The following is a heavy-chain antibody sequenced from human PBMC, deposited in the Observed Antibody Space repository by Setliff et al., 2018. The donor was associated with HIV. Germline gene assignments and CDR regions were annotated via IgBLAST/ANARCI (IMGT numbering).Heavy chain of an antibody. CDR1: GGSISSYY. D-gene: IGHD3-16*02. V-gene: IGHV4-59*01. CDR2: IYYSGST. CDR3: ARRRFMITFGGVIGRNAFDI. J-gene: IGHJ3*02. Sequence: PEGTLSLTCTVSGGSISSYYWSWIRQPPGKGLEWIGYIYYSGSTNYNPSLKSRVTISVDTSKNQFSLKLSSVTAADTAVYYCARRRFMITFGGVIGRNAFDIWGQGTMVTVSS.